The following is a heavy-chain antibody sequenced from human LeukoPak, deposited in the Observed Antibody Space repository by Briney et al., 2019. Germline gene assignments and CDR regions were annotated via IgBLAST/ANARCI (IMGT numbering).Heavy chain of an antibody. CDR2: INHSGST. D-gene: IGHD6-25*01. Sequence: KPSETLSLTCAVYGGSFSGYYWSWIRQPPGKGLEGIGEINHSGSTNYNPSLKSRVTISVDTSKNQFSLKLSSVTAADTAVYYCARKRAYYFDYWGQGTLVTVSS. CDR1: GGSFSGYY. CDR3: ARKRAYYFDY. V-gene: IGHV4-34*01. J-gene: IGHJ4*02.